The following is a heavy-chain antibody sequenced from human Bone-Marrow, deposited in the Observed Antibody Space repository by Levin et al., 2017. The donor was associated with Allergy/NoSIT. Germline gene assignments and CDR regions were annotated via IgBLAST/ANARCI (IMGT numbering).Heavy chain of an antibody. CDR3: AREWRYCSSTSCYLRGQDAFDS. CDR1: GFTFSSYE. D-gene: IGHD2-2*01. CDR2: ISSSGSTI. Sequence: GGSLRLSCAASGFTFSSYEMNWVRQAPGKGLEWVSYISSSGSTIYYADSVKGRFTISRDNAKNSLYLQMNSLRAEDTAVYYCAREWRYCSSTSCYLRGQDAFDSWGQGTTVTVSS. J-gene: IGHJ3*02. V-gene: IGHV3-48*03.